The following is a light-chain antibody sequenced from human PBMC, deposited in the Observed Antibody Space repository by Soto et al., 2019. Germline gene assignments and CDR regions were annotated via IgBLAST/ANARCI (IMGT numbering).Light chain of an antibody. V-gene: IGKV1-5*03. CDR3: QLYNSYSAA. CDR1: QTMSSW. J-gene: IGKJ1*01. Sequence: DIQMTQSPSTLSGSVGDRVTITCRASQTMSSWLAWYQQKPGKAPKLLIYKASTLKSGVPSRFSGSGSGTEFTLTISILQPDDFATYYCQLYNSYSAACGQGTKVELK. CDR2: KAS.